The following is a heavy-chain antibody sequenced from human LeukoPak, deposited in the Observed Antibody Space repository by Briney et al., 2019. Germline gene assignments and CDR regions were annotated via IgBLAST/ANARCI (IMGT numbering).Heavy chain of an antibody. CDR1: GYTFTDYY. CDR2: INPKSGGT. CDR3: ASLGISGYFRDY. D-gene: IGHD3-22*01. J-gene: IGHJ4*02. Sequence: ASVKVSSKGSGYTFTDYYIHWVRQAPGQGLEWMGWINPKSGGTNYAQKFQGRVTMTRDTSISTAYMELRSDDTAVYYCASLGISGYFRDYWGQGTLVTVSS. V-gene: IGHV1-2*02.